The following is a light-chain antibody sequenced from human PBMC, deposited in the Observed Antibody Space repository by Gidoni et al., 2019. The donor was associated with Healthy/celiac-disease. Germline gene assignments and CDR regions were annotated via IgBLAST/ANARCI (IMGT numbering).Light chain of an antibody. CDR2: DAS. CDR1: RSVSSY. J-gene: IGKJ1*01. Sequence: EIVLTQSPATLSLSPGERATLFCSATRSVSSYLAWYQQKPGQAPRLLIYDASNRATGIPARFSGSGSGTDFTLTISSLEPEDFAVYYCQQRSNWPPWTFGQGTKVEIK. V-gene: IGKV3-11*01. CDR3: QQRSNWPPWT.